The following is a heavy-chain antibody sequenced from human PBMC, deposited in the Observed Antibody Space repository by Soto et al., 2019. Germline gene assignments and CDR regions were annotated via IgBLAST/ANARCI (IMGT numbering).Heavy chain of an antibody. D-gene: IGHD1-1*01. V-gene: IGHV1-69*01. Sequence: QVQLVQSGAEVRKPGPSVRVSCKASGGRFSTYAFNWVRQAPGQGLEWLGGIITFFGAAMYAQKFQGRVTITADEFTTTAYMELSGLRSEDTAVYYCARGGKERFRGSGMDVWGQGTTVTVSS. CDR3: ARGGKERFRGSGMDV. CDR1: GGRFSTYA. J-gene: IGHJ6*02. CDR2: IITFFGAA.